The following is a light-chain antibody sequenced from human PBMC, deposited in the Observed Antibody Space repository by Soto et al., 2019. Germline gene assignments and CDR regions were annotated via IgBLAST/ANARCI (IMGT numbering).Light chain of an antibody. CDR3: QQYNNWPRT. CDR1: QSISSY. J-gene: IGKJ1*01. V-gene: IGKV1-39*01. CDR2: AAS. Sequence: DIQMTQSPSSLSASVGDRVTITCRASQSISSYLNWYQQKPGKAPKLPIYAASSLQSGVPSRFSGSGSGTEFTLTISSLQSEDFAVYYCQQYNNWPRTFGQGTKVEIK.